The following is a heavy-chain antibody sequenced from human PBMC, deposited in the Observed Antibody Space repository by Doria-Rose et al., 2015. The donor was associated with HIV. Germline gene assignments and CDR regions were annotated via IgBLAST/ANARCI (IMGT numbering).Heavy chain of an antibody. CDR1: GGSISHYY. V-gene: IGHV4-59*01. D-gene: IGHD1-26*01. CDR3: ARVLSGTYVY. Sequence: QVQLQESGPGLVKPSETLSLTCSVSGGSISHYYWSWIRQPPGKGLEYIGDIFYTGSTNYSPSLKSRVSISIDTSKNKFSLRLSSVTAADTAVYDCARVLSGTYVYWGQGTMVTVSS. J-gene: IGHJ4*02. CDR2: IFYTGST.